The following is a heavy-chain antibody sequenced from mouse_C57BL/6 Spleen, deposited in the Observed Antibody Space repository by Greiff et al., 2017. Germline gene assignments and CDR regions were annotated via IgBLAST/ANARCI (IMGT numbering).Heavy chain of an antibody. J-gene: IGHJ2*01. CDR3: ARRDVSYFDY. Sequence: QVQLQQPGAELVKPGASVKLSCKASGYTFTSYWMQWVKQRPGQGLEWIGEIDPSDSYTNYNQKFKGKATLTVDTSSSTAYMQLSSLTSEDSAVYYCARRDVSYFDYWGQGTTLTVSS. V-gene: IGHV1-50*01. CDR2: IDPSDSYT. CDR1: GYTFTSYW.